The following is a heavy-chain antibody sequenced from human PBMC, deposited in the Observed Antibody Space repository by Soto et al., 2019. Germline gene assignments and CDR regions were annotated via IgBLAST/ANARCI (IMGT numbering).Heavy chain of an antibody. J-gene: IGHJ1*01. CDR1: GFTFSSYA. D-gene: IGHD3-9*01. V-gene: IGHV3-23*01. Sequence: EVELLESGGGLVQPGGSLRLSCAASGFTFSSYAMSWVRRAPGKGLEWVSGISGSGRITKYAYSVKGRFIISRDNFKNTLFLQMNSLRAEDTAVYYCAKDVHYDIVTGIEYFHHWAQGTLVTVSS. CDR3: AKDVHYDIVTGIEYFHH. CDR2: ISGSGRIT.